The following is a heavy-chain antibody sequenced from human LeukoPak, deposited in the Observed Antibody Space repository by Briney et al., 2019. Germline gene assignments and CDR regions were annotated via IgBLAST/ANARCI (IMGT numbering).Heavy chain of an antibody. J-gene: IGHJ4*02. Sequence: EGSLRLSCAASGFTFSNAWMSWVRQAPGKGLEWVGRIKSKTDGGTTDYAAPVKGRFTISRDGSKNTLYLQMNSLKTEDTAVYYCTTGEYSYGAYYFDYWGQGTLVTVSS. V-gene: IGHV3-15*01. D-gene: IGHD5-18*01. CDR1: GFTFSNAW. CDR3: TTGEYSYGAYYFDY. CDR2: IKSKTDGGTT.